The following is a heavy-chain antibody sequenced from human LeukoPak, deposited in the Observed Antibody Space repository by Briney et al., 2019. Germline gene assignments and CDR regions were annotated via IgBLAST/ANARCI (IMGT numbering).Heavy chain of an antibody. CDR2: IDTAGAT. D-gene: IGHD2-15*01. J-gene: IGHJ3*02. V-gene: IGHV3-13*04. Sequence: PGGSLRLSCTAFGFTFSTYDMHWVRQATGKGLEWVSAIDTAGATYYSGSVKGRFTISREDARNSLYLQMNSLRAGDTAVYYCVREAGHIGGLNELDIRGRGTMVTVSA. CDR3: VREAGHIGGLNELDI. CDR1: GFTFSTYD.